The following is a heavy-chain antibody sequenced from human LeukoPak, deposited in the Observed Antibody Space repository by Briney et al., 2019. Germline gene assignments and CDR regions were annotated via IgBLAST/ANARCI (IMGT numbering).Heavy chain of an antibody. J-gene: IGHJ6*03. CDR2: IYNTGST. Sequence: PSETLSLTCTVSGGSIGNYYWSWIRQPPGKGLEWIGYIYNTGSTNYNPSLKSRVTISVDTSKNQFSLKLSSVTAADTAVYYCARGGFPHYDFWSGYYGNPVYYYMDVWGKGTTVTVSS. CDR1: GGSIGNYY. D-gene: IGHD3-3*01. CDR3: ARGGFPHYDFWSGYYGNPVYYYMDV. V-gene: IGHV4-59*01.